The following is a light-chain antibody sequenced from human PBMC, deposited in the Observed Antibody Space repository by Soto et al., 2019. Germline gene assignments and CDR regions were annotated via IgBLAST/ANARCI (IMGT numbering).Light chain of an antibody. CDR2: DAS. CDR3: QQRSNWPPIT. Sequence: EIVLTQSPVILSLSPGERATLSCRASQSVSSYLAWYQQKPGQAPRLLIYDASNRATGIPARFSGGGSGTDFTLTIDNLEPEDFAIYYCQQRSNWPPITFGQGTRLEI. J-gene: IGKJ5*01. CDR1: QSVSSY. V-gene: IGKV3-11*01.